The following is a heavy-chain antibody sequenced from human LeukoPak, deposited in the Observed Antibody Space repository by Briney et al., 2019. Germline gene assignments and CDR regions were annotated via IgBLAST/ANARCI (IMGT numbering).Heavy chain of an antibody. CDR3: TRRLSNGATLNYFDY. CDR2: IFDSGDT. D-gene: IGHD4/OR15-4a*01. Sequence: SETLSLTCTVSGGSISSYYWSWIRQTPGKGLEWIGNIFDSGDTNYNPSLQSRVTISVDTSKKQLSLKLRSVTAADTAVYYCTRRLSNGATLNYFDYWGQGTLVTVSS. J-gene: IGHJ4*02. V-gene: IGHV4-59*08. CDR1: GGSISSYY.